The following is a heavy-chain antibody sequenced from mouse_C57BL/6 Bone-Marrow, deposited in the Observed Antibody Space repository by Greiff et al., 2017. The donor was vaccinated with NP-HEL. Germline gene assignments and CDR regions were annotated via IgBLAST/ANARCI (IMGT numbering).Heavy chain of an antibody. CDR1: GYSITSGYY. CDR3: ARDSYYDGSSYDWYFDV. J-gene: IGHJ1*03. V-gene: IGHV3-6*01. CDR2: ISYDGSN. D-gene: IGHD1-1*01. Sequence: EVKLQESGPGLVKPSQSLSLTCSVTGYSITSGYYWNWIRQFPGNKLEWMGYISYDGSNNYNPSLKNRISITRDTSKNQFFLKLNSVTTEDTATYYCARDSYYDGSSYDWYFDVWGTGTTVTVSS.